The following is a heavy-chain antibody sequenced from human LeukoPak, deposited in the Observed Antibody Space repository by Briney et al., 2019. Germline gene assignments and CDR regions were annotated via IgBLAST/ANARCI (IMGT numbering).Heavy chain of an antibody. V-gene: IGHV4-39*01. Sequence: PSETMSLTCTVSGGSISSSSYYWGWIRQPPGKGLEWIGRIYYSGSTYYNPSLKRRVTISVDTSKNQFSLKLSSVTAADTAVYYCARRSMANPFDYWGQGTLVTVSS. D-gene: IGHD2/OR15-2a*01. CDR3: ARRSMANPFDY. CDR1: GGSISSSSYY. J-gene: IGHJ4*02. CDR2: IYYSGST.